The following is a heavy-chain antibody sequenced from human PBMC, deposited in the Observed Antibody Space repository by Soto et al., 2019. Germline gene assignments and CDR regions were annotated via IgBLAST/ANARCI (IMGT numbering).Heavy chain of an antibody. CDR3: ARGNMLLWFGAANYGMDV. CDR1: GGSFSGYY. J-gene: IGHJ6*02. D-gene: IGHD3-10*01. Sequence: SETLSLTCAVYGGSFSGYYWSWIRQPPGKGLEWIGEINHSGSTNYNPSLKSRVTISVDTSKNQFSLKLSSVTAADTAVYYCARGNMLLWFGAANYGMDVWGQGTTVTVSS. CDR2: INHSGST. V-gene: IGHV4-34*01.